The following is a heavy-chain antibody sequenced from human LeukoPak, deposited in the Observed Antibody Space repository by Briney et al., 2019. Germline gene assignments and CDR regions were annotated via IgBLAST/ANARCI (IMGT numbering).Heavy chain of an antibody. Sequence: PGGSLRLSCAASGFTLSSYAMSWVRQAPGKGLEWVSAISGSGGSTYYADSVKGRFTISRDNSKNTLYLQMNSLRAEDTAVYYCAKGGPYYYDSSGELDYWGQGTLVTVSS. CDR2: ISGSGGST. CDR1: GFTLSSYA. D-gene: IGHD3-22*01. CDR3: AKGGPYYYDSSGELDY. J-gene: IGHJ4*02. V-gene: IGHV3-23*01.